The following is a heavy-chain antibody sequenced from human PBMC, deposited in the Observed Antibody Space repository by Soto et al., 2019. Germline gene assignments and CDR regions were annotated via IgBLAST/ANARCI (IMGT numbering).Heavy chain of an antibody. Sequence: GSLRLSCAASGFTFSSYWMSWVRQAPGKGLEWVANIKQDGSEKYYVDSVKGRFTISRDNAKNSMYLQMNSLRAEDTVVYYCARDRIFGVVDVFDYWGQGTLVTVSS. V-gene: IGHV3-7*01. CDR2: IKQDGSEK. J-gene: IGHJ4*02. D-gene: IGHD3-3*02. CDR3: ARDRIFGVVDVFDY. CDR1: GFTFSSYW.